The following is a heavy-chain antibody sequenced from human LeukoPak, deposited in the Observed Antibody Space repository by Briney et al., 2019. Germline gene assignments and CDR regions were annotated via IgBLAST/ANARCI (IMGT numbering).Heavy chain of an antibody. CDR3: AKDRVGAALYFDC. CDR2: ISGSGDST. Sequence: GGSLRLSCVASGFTLRSYVMNWVRQTPGKGLEWVSSISGSGDSTFYADSVKGRFIISRDTSKNTLYLQMNSLRAEDTALYYCAKDRVGAALYFDCWGQGTLVTVSS. J-gene: IGHJ4*02. V-gene: IGHV3-23*01. D-gene: IGHD2-15*01. CDR1: GFTLRSYV.